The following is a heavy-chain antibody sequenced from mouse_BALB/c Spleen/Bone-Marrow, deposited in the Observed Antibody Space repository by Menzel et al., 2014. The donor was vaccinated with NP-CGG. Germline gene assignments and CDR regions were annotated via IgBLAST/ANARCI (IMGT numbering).Heavy chain of an antibody. CDR3: ARDGNYRYAMDY. D-gene: IGHD2-1*01. CDR2: INPSNGRT. J-gene: IGHJ4*01. V-gene: IGHV1S81*02. Sequence: QVQLQQPGDELVKPGASVKLSCMASGFTFTSYWIHWVKQRPGQGPEWIGEINPSNGRTNYNEKFKRKATLTEDKSSSTACMQLSSLTSEDSAVYYCARDGNYRYAMDYWGQGTSVTVSS. CDR1: GFTFTSYW.